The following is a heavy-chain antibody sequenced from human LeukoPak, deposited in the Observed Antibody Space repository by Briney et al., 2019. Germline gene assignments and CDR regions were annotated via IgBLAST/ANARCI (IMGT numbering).Heavy chain of an antibody. V-gene: IGHV3-30*02. J-gene: IGHJ3*02. CDR2: VRYDGSNK. CDR1: VFTFIGYG. D-gene: IGHD5-18*01. Sequence: GGALRLSCAPSVFTFIGYGMHCGREAPGKRLGSGSFVRYDGSNKYYADSVKGRFTISRDNSKNTLYLQMNSLRAEDTAVYYCARGTWIQLWFSAFDIWGQGTMVTVSS. CDR3: ARGTWIQLWFSAFDI.